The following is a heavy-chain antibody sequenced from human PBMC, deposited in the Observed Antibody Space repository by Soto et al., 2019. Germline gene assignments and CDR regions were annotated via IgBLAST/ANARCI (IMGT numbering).Heavy chain of an antibody. D-gene: IGHD3-9*01. J-gene: IGHJ3*02. CDR2: ISNSGGSV. V-gene: IGHV3-23*01. CDR3: AKVKLTSGSVSDI. Sequence: EVQLLESGGGLVQPGGSLRLSCAASGFTFSSFAMSWVRQAPGKGLEWVSGISNSGGSVNYADSVKGRFTISRDNSKNTLSQEMNSLRAEETALYYCAKVKLTSGSVSDIWGQGKMVTVSS. CDR1: GFTFSSFA.